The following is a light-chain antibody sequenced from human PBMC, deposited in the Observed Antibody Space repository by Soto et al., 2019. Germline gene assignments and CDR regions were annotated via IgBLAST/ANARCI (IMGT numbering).Light chain of an antibody. J-gene: IGKJ3*01. CDR1: QSISSY. CDR3: QQSYSTPFT. CDR2: AAS. Sequence: DIQMTQSPYSLSASVGDRVTITCRASQSISSYLNWYQQKPGKAPNLLIYAASNLQSGVPSRFSGSGSATDFTLTISSLQPEDFATYYFQQSYSTPFTFGPGTKVDIK. V-gene: IGKV1-39*01.